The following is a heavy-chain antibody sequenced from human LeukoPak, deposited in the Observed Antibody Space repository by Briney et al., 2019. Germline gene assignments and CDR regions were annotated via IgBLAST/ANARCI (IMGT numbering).Heavy chain of an antibody. CDR3: AREAFGGATNY. V-gene: IGHV3-7*01. D-gene: IGHD3-16*01. CDR2: IKQDGSEK. CDR1: GFDFSTYW. Sequence: GGSLRLSCAASGFDFSTYWMSWVRQAPGKGLEWVANIKQDGSEKYYVDSVKGRFTISRDNAKNPLFLQMNSLRVEDTAVYYCAREAFGGATNYWGQGTLVTVSS. J-gene: IGHJ4*02.